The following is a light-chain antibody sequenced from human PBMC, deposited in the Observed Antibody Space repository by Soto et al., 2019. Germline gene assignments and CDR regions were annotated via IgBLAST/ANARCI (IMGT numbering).Light chain of an antibody. Sequence: EIVLTQSPGTLSLSPGERATLSCRASRSVSTTYTAWYQQKPGQAPRLLIYGASSRATGIPDRFSGSGSGTDFTLTISRLEPEDFAVYYCQQYRISPPEFAFGQGTKLEI. V-gene: IGKV3-20*01. CDR3: QQYRISPPEFA. J-gene: IGKJ2*01. CDR1: RSVSTTY. CDR2: GAS.